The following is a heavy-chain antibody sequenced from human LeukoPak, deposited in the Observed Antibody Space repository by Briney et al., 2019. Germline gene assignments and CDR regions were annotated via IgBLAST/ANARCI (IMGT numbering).Heavy chain of an antibody. J-gene: IGHJ4*02. CDR3: ARGVDPLGLDY. CDR1: GGSFSGYY. V-gene: IGHV4-34*01. Sequence: SETLSLTCAVYGGSFSGYYWSWIRQPPGKGLEWIGEINHSGSTNYNPSLKSRVTISVDTSKNQFSLKLSSVTAAGTAVYYCARGVDPLGLDYWGQGTLVTVSS. D-gene: IGHD5-12*01. CDR2: INHSGST.